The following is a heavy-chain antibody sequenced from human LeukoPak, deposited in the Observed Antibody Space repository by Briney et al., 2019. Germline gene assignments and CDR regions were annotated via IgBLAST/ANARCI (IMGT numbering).Heavy chain of an antibody. Sequence: GGSLRLSCAASGFTFSDYYMTWIRQAPGKGLEWVSYISSSGSTIYYADSVKGRFTVSRDNAKNSLYLQMNSLRAEDTALYYCASISGPDYYGSGSYLRDYWGQGTLVTVSS. D-gene: IGHD3-10*01. J-gene: IGHJ4*02. CDR3: ASISGPDYYGSGSYLRDY. CDR2: ISSSGSTI. CDR1: GFTFSDYY. V-gene: IGHV3-11*01.